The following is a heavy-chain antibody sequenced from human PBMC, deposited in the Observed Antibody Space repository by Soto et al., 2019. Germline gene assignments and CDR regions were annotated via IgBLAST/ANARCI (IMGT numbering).Heavy chain of an antibody. J-gene: IGHJ1*01. CDR2: IFHGGST. CDR1: GGSFSGYS. V-gene: IGHV4-34*12. Sequence: SETLSLTCAVYGGSFSGYSWSWIRQPPGKGLEWIGEIFHGGSTNYSPSLKSRVTISVDTSKNHFSLELSSVTAEDTAVYYCARAPYYYDSSGYYYGEPRPEYFQHWGQGTLVTVSS. D-gene: IGHD3-22*01. CDR3: ARAPYYYDSSGYYYGEPRPEYFQH.